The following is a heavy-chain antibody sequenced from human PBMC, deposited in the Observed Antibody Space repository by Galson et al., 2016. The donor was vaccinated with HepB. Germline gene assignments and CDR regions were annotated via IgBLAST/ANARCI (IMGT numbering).Heavy chain of an antibody. Sequence: PALVKPTQTLTLTCTFSGFSLSTSGVGVGWIRQPPGKALEWLAFIYWDDDKRYSPSLKSRLTITKDTSKNQVVLTMTNMDPVDTATYFWAHRTPSGVETYYDFWSSYPGGWIDPWGQGTMVTVSS. CDR1: GFSLSTSGVG. J-gene: IGHJ5*02. D-gene: IGHD3-3*01. CDR2: IYWDDDK. CDR3: AHRTPSGVETYYDFWSSYPGGWIDP. V-gene: IGHV2-5*02.